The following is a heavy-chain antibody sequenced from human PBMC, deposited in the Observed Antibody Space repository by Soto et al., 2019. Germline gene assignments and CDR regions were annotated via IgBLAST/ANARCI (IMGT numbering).Heavy chain of an antibody. CDR2: VKSKTDGGTT. CDR3: TTDTHMTGIIVRSDK. V-gene: IGHV3-15*07. D-gene: IGHD3-9*01. Sequence: GGSLRLSCAASGFIFSNAWINWVRQAPGKGLEWVGRVKSKTDGGTTDFAAPVKGRFAISRDDSKNMVYLEMNSLKTEDTAIYYYTTDTHMTGIIVRSDKWGDGLLVTVS. J-gene: IGHJ4*01. CDR1: GFIFSNAW.